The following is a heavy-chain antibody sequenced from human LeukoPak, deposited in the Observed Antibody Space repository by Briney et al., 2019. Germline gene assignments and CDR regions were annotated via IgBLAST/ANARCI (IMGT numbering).Heavy chain of an antibody. J-gene: IGHJ4*02. V-gene: IGHV4-39*02. D-gene: IGHD3-10*01. CDR2: IYYSGST. CDR3: ARDRSPQNYYASGSYLDY. Sequence: PSETLSLTCTVSGGSISSSSYYWGWIRQPPGKGLEWIGSIYYSGSTSYNPSLTSRVTISVDTSKNQFSLKLSPVTAADTAVYYCARDRSPQNYYASGSYLDYWGQGTLVTVSS. CDR1: GGSISSSSYY.